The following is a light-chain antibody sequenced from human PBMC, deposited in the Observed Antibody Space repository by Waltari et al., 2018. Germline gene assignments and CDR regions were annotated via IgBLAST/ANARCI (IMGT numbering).Light chain of an antibody. CDR3: QQYHQRPPWT. V-gene: IGKV3-15*01. J-gene: IGKJ1*01. CDR1: QSVTTN. Sequence: VLTQFPDTLSVSPGERATLSCRASQSVTTNLAWYQQKPGPPPRLLIYGASTRATGVPARFSGSGSGTEFTLIISSLQSEDFAVYYCQQYHQRPPWTFGQGTKVEIK. CDR2: GAS.